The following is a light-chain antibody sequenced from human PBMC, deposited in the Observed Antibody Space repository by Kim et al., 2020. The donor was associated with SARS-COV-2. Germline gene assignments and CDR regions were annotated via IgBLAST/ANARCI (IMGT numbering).Light chain of an antibody. J-gene: IGKJ5*01. CDR2: AAS. CDR3: QQSHSFPFT. V-gene: IGKV1-12*01. Sequence: DIQMTQSPSSVSASVGDRVTITCRASQDISTWLAWYQQKPGKAPELLIDAASNLRSGVPSRFSGSGSGADFTLTINTLQPGDFATYYCQQSHSFPFTFGQGTRLEIK. CDR1: QDISTW.